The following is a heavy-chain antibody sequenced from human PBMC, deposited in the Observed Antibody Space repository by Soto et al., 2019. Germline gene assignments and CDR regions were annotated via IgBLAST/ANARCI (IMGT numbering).Heavy chain of an antibody. CDR2: ISSSSSTI. J-gene: IGHJ6*02. V-gene: IGHV3-48*01. D-gene: IGHD3-10*01. CDR3: AFGEESRYYYYGMDV. Sequence: PGGSLWLSRATPRPHLRSLWLKWVPQGPGEGLEWVSYISSSSSTIYYADSVKGRFTISRDNAKNSLYLQMNSLRAEDTAVYYCAFGEESRYYYYGMDVWGQGTTVTVPS. CDR1: RPHLRSLW.